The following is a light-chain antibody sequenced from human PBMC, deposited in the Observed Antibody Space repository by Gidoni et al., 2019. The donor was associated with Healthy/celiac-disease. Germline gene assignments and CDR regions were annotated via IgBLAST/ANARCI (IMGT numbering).Light chain of an antibody. CDR1: QGISSY. CDR3: QQLNSYSFT. CDR2: AAS. V-gene: IGKV1-9*01. Sequence: IQLTQSPSSLSASVGDRVTITCRASQGISSYLAWYQQKPGKAPKLLIYAASTLQSGVPSRFSGSGSGTDFTLTISSLQPEDFATYYCQQLNSYSFTFGPGTKEDIK. J-gene: IGKJ3*01.